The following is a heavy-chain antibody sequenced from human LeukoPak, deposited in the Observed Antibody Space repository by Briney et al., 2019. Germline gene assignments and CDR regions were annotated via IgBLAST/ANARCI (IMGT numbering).Heavy chain of an antibody. CDR3: ARVTGYMIEDYFDY. CDR2: IYTSGST. CDR1: GGSISSYY. Sequence: PSETLSLTCTASGGSISSYYWSWIRQPAGKGLEWIGRIYTSGSTNYNPSLKSRVTMSVDTSKNQFSLKLSSMTAADTAVYYCARVTGYMIEDYFDYWGQGTLVSVSS. D-gene: IGHD3-22*01. V-gene: IGHV4-4*07. J-gene: IGHJ4*02.